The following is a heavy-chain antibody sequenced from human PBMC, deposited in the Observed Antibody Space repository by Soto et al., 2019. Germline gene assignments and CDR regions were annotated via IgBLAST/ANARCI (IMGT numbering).Heavy chain of an antibody. CDR1: GFTFSSYA. D-gene: IGHD1-7*01. V-gene: IGHV3-23*01. J-gene: IGHJ6*02. CDR2: ISDSGGST. CDR3: GKYGTGTSYGLDV. Sequence: QLLESGGGLVQPGGSLRLSCAASGFTFSSYAMNWVRQAPGEGLEWVSGISDSGGSTYYADSVRGRFTISRDNSKNTLYLQMNSLRAEYTAVYYCGKYGTGTSYGLDVWGQGTTVTVSS.